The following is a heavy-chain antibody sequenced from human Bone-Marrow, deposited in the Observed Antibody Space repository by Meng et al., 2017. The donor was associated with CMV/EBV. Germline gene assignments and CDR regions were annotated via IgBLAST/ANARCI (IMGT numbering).Heavy chain of an antibody. CDR2: IYYSGST. J-gene: IGHJ6*02. V-gene: IGHV4-59*01. D-gene: IGHD6-6*01. Sequence: GSLRLSCTVSGGSISSYYWSWIRQPPGKGLEWIGYIYYSGSTNYNPSLKSRVTISVDTSKNQFSLKLSSVTAADTAVYYCARVLGYSSSFYYYYGTDVCGQGTTVTVSS. CDR3: ARVLGYSSSFYYYYGTDV. CDR1: GGSISSYY.